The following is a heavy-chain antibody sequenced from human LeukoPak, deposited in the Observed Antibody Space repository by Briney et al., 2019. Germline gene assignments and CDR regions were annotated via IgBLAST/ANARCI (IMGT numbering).Heavy chain of an antibody. CDR1: GASFSSYY. D-gene: IGHD6-13*01. CDR3: ARHGGSWTFDY. J-gene: IGHJ4*02. Sequence: PSETLSLTCAVCGASFSSYYWSWIRQPPGRGLEWIAYIGYSVSPNYSPSFRSRVTISIDTSKNQFSLKLNSVTAADTAVYYCARHGGSWTFDYWGQGTLVTVSS. CDR2: IGYSVSP. V-gene: IGHV4-59*08.